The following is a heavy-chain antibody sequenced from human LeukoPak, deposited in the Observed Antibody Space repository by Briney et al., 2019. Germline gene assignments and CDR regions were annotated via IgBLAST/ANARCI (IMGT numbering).Heavy chain of an antibody. CDR2: IIPIFGTA. Sequence: SVKVSCKASGGTFSSYAISWVRQAPGQGLEWMGGIIPIFGTANYAQKFQGRVTITADESTSTAYMELSSLRSEDTAVYYCARASGYDSSGYYYVLDYWGQGTLVTVSS. V-gene: IGHV1-69*13. CDR3: ARASGYDSSGYYYVLDY. CDR1: GGTFSSYA. D-gene: IGHD3-22*01. J-gene: IGHJ4*02.